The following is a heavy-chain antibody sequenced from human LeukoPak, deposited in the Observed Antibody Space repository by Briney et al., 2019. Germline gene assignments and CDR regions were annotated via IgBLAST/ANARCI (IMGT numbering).Heavy chain of an antibody. D-gene: IGHD6-13*01. V-gene: IGHV1-18*01. CDR2: ISAYNGNT. J-gene: IGHJ6*02. Sequence: AAVKVSCKASGYTFTSYGISWVRQAPGQGLEWMGWISAYNGNTNYAQKLPGRVTMTIDTSTSTAYMELRSLRSDDTAVYYCARDRIAAAGPGHYYYYYGMDVWGQGTMVTVSS. CDR3: ARDRIAAAGPGHYYYYYGMDV. CDR1: GYTFTSYG.